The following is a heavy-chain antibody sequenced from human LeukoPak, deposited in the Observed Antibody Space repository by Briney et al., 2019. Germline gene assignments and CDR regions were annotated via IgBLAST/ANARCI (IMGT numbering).Heavy chain of an antibody. Sequence: ASVKVSCKASGYTFTDHYIHWVRQAPGQGLEWMGWISAYNGNTNYAQKLQDRVTMTTDTSTSTAYMELSSLRSEDTAVYYCARGYYYDSSGYSDWGQGTLVAVSS. J-gene: IGHJ4*02. CDR2: ISAYNGNT. CDR3: ARGYYYDSSGYSD. CDR1: GYTFTDHY. D-gene: IGHD3-22*01. V-gene: IGHV1-18*04.